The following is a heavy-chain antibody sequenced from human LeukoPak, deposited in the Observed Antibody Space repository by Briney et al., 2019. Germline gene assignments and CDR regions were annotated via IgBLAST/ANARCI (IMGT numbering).Heavy chain of an antibody. CDR3: AKGGSAVCRYYMDV. CDR1: GFTFDDYA. CDR2: ISWNSGSI. J-gene: IGHJ6*03. Sequence: PGGSLRLSCAASGFTFDDYAMHWVRQAPGKGLEWVSGISWNSGSIGYADSVKGRLTISRDNAKNSLYLQMNSLRAEDTALYYCAKGGSAVCRYYMDVWGKGTTVTVSS. D-gene: IGHD2-15*01. V-gene: IGHV3-9*01.